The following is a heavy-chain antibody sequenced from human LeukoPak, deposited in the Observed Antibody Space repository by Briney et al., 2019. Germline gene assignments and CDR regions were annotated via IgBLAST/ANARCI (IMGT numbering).Heavy chain of an antibody. Sequence: GGSLRLSCRASGFTFGDYAVNWFRQAPGKGLEWVGLIANKVHGGTTEYAASVKGRLTISRDDSKSIAYLQMNSLRAEDTAVYYCARPRITMVRGVMEDAFDIWGQGTMVTVSS. V-gene: IGHV3-49*03. CDR1: GFTFGDYA. D-gene: IGHD3-10*01. J-gene: IGHJ3*02. CDR3: ARPRITMVRGVMEDAFDI. CDR2: IANKVHGGTT.